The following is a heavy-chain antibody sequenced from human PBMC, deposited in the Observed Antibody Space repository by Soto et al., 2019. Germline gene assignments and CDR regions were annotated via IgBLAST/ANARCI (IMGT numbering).Heavy chain of an antibody. J-gene: IGHJ3*02. D-gene: IGHD3-10*01. CDR3: ARRVIGSSRAFDI. Sequence: GGSLRLSCAASGFTVSSNYMSWVRQAPGKGLEWVSFIYSGGNTHYADSVKGRFAISRDNSKNTVYLQMNSLRTEDTAVYYCARRVIGSSRAFDIWGQGTMVTVSS. V-gene: IGHV3-53*01. CDR1: GFTVSSNY. CDR2: IYSGGNT.